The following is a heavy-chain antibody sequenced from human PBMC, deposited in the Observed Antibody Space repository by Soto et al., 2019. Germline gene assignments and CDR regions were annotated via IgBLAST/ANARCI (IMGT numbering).Heavy chain of an antibody. V-gene: IGHV4-4*09. Sequence: SETLSLTCSVSGVSVTSYHWSWIRQFPGEGLEWIAYTSHTGNTNYNPSLKSRVIISLDTSKNQVSLQLDSLRAEDTAVYYCARGVPVGAIGRFYFDSWGQGTLVTVSS. CDR1: GVSVTSYH. CDR2: TSHTGNT. CDR3: ARGVPVGAIGRFYFDS. D-gene: IGHD1-26*01. J-gene: IGHJ4*02.